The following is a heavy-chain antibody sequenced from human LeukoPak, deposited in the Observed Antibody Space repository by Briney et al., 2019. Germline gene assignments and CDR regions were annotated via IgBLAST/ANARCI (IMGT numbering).Heavy chain of an antibody. CDR2: IYSGGST. J-gene: IGHJ3*02. CDR1: GFTVSSNY. Sequence: GGSLRLSCAASGFTVSSNYMSWVRQAPGKGLEWVSVIYSGGSTYYADSEKGRFTISRDNSKNTLYLQMNSLRAEDTAVYYCARGLSIAAAGDAFDIWGQGTMVTVSS. V-gene: IGHV3-53*01. D-gene: IGHD6-13*01. CDR3: ARGLSIAAAGDAFDI.